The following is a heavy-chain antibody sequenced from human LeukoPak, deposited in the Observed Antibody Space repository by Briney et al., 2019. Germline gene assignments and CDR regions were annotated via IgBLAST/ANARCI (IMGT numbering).Heavy chain of an antibody. CDR3: ARGMIVVVPGGAFDI. J-gene: IGHJ3*02. D-gene: IGHD3-22*01. Sequence: SETLSLTCTVSGGFISNYYWNWIRQPPGKGLEWIGYIYYSGYTNYNPSLKSRVTISVDTSKNQFSLKLSSVTAADTAVYYCARGMIVVVPGGAFDIWGQGTMVTVSS. CDR1: GGFISNYY. CDR2: IYYSGYT. V-gene: IGHV4-59*01.